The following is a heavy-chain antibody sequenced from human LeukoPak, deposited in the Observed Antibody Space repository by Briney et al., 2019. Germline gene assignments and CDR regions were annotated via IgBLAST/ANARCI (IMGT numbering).Heavy chain of an antibody. CDR1: GYTFTGYY. V-gene: IGHV1-2*06. Sequence: ASVKVSCKASGYTFTGYYMHWVRQAPGQGLEWMGRINPNSGGTNYAQKFQGRVTMTRDTSISTAYMELSRLRSDDTAVYYCARDHYDSSGPADYWGQGTLVTVSS. CDR2: INPNSGGT. D-gene: IGHD3-22*01. CDR3: ARDHYDSSGPADY. J-gene: IGHJ4*02.